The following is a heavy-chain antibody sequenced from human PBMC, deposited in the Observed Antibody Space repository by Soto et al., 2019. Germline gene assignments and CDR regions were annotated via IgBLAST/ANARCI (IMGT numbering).Heavy chain of an antibody. J-gene: IGHJ4*02. D-gene: IGHD1-26*01. V-gene: IGHV3-48*02. CDR2: IRIDSNHI. CDR1: GFIFTSYS. Sequence: EVQLVESGGGLVQPGGSLRLSCAASGFIFTSYSMNWVRPAPGKGLEWLSYIRIDSNHIGYADSVRGRFTISSDIAKNSLYLQMTSLRDKDNAVYYCARDLSYAVDYWGQGTLVTVSS. CDR3: ARDLSYAVDY.